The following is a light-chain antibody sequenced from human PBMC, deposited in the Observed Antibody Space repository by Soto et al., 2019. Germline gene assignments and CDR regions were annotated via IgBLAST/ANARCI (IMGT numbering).Light chain of an antibody. J-gene: IGKJ1*01. CDR2: GAS. V-gene: IGKV3-15*01. CDR1: QSVSSSY. CDR3: QQYNNWPKT. Sequence: EIVLTQSPGTLSLSPGERATLSCRASQSVSSSYLGWYQQKPGQAPRLLIYGASTRATGIPARFSGSGSETEFTLTISSLQAEDSAVYYCQQYNNWPKTFGQGTKVDIK.